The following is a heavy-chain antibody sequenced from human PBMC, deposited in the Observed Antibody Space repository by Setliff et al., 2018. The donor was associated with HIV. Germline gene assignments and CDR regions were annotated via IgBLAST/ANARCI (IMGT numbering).Heavy chain of an antibody. Sequence: PSETLSLTCTFSGDSDDSISRHHCSWIRQPPGRGLEWIGSTHEFGDINYNPSLKSRVTISVDTSKNQFSLKLSSVTAADAAVYYCASRVYYYDSSGYLREEGFDPWGQGTLVTVSS. CDR3: ASRVYYYDSSGYLREEGFDP. V-gene: IGHV4-59*08. CDR1: GDSDDSISRHH. D-gene: IGHD3-22*01. CDR2: THEFGDI. J-gene: IGHJ5*02.